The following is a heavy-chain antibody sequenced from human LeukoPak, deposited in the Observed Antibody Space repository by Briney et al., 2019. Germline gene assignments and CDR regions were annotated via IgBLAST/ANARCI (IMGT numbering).Heavy chain of an antibody. CDR3: AKDSPPFGRAVAGIGNWFDP. Sequence: GRSLRLSCAASGFTFSSYGMHWVRQAPGKGLEGVAVISYDGSNKYYADSVKGRFTISRDNSKNTLYLQMNSLRAEDTAVYYCAKDSPPFGRAVAGIGNWFDPWGQGTLVTVSS. CDR1: GFTFSSYG. CDR2: ISYDGSNK. D-gene: IGHD6-19*01. V-gene: IGHV3-30*18. J-gene: IGHJ5*02.